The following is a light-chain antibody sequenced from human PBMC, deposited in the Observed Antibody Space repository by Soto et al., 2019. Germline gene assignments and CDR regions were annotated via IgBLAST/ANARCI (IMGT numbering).Light chain of an antibody. CDR3: PQSYSSPPP. CDR2: AAS. V-gene: IGKV1-39*01. J-gene: IGKJ1*01. Sequence: DIQMTQSPSSLSASVEDRVIITCRASKSISNHLNWYQQKPGKAPKLLIFAASSLQSGVPSRFSGSRSGPDFTLTISSLQPEDFATYYCPQSYSSPPPFGQGTNVHIK. CDR1: KSISNH.